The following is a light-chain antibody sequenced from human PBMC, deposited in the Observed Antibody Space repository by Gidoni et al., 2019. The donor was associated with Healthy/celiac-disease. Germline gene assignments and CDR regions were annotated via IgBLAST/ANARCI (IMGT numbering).Light chain of an antibody. Sequence: DVVMTKSPLSLPVTLGQPASISCRSSQSLVYSDGNTYLNWFQQRPGQSPRRLIYKVSNRDSGVPDRFSGSGSGTDFTLKISRVEAEDVGVYYCMQGTHWPSKTFGQGTKVEIK. CDR2: KVS. CDR1: QSLVYSDGNTY. V-gene: IGKV2-30*01. J-gene: IGKJ1*01. CDR3: MQGTHWPSKT.